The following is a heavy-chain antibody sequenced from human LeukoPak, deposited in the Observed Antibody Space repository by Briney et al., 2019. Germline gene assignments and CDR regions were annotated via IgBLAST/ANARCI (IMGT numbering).Heavy chain of an antibody. V-gene: IGHV4-59*01. CDR2: ISDSGST. J-gene: IGHJ6*02. Sequence: SETLSLTCTVAGGSISSYYWSWIRQPPGKGLEWIGYISDSGSTNYNPSLKSRVTISADTSKNQLSLKLSSVTAADTAVYYCARESSSSGYYYYGMDVWGQGTTVTVSS. D-gene: IGHD6-6*01. CDR3: ARESSSSGYYYYGMDV. CDR1: GGSISSYY.